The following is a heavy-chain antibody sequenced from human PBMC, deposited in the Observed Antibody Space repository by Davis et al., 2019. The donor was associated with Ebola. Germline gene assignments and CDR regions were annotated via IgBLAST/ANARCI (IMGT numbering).Heavy chain of an antibody. V-gene: IGHV4-59*12. Sequence: SETLSLTCTVSGGSISGYDWGWIRQSPGGGLEWIGYIYDSGSTNYNPSLKSRVTMLVDRSKNQFSLTLSSVTAADTAVYYCARVTINTTGGGSWFDPWGQGTLVTVSS. D-gene: IGHD5-24*01. CDR1: GGSISGYD. J-gene: IGHJ5*02. CDR2: IYDSGST. CDR3: ARVTINTTGGGSWFDP.